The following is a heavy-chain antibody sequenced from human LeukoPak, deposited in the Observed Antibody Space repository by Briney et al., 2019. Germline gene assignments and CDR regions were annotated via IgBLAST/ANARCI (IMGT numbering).Heavy chain of an antibody. D-gene: IGHD3-22*01. CDR2: ISYDGSNK. Sequence: SGGSLRLSCAASGFTFSSYAMHWVRQAPGKGLEWVAVISYDGSNKYYADSVKGRFTISRDNSKNTLYLQMNSLRAGDTAVYYCAREGPYDSSGYYYNDAFDIWGQGTMVTVSS. CDR1: GFTFSSYA. V-gene: IGHV3-30-3*01. CDR3: AREGPYDSSGYYYNDAFDI. J-gene: IGHJ3*02.